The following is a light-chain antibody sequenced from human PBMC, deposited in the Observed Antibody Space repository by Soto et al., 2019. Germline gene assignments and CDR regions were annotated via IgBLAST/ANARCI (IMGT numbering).Light chain of an antibody. J-gene: IGKJ5*01. V-gene: IGKV1-39*01. CDR1: QSISSY. Sequence: DIQITQSPSSLSASVGDRVTITCRASQSISSYLNWYQQKPGKAPKLLIYAASSLQSGVPSRFSDSGSGTDFTLTISSLQPEDFATYYCQQSYSTLMYTFGQGTRLEIK. CDR2: AAS. CDR3: QQSYSTLMYT.